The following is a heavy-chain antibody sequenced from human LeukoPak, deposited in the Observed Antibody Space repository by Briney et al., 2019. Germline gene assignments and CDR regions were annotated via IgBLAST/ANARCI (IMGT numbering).Heavy chain of an antibody. J-gene: IGHJ4*02. D-gene: IGHD4-17*01. CDR3: ARGPTVIQTLDY. CDR2: ITPNSDST. CDR1: GYTFTGYD. V-gene: IGHV1-2*02. Sequence: GASVKVSCKASGYTFTGYDMHWVRQAPGQGLEWMGWITPNSDSTNSAQKVQGRVTMTRDTAISTAYMELNRLRSDDTAVYYCARGPTVIQTLDYWGQGTLVTVAS.